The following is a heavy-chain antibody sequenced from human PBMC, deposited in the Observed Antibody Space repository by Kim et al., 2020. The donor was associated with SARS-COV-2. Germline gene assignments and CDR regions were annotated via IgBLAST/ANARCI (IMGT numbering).Heavy chain of an antibody. D-gene: IGHD1-1*01. V-gene: IGHV3-73*01. CDR1: GFTFSDSP. Sequence: GGSLKLSCAASGFTFSDSPIHWVRQASGKGLEWVGRISSKVNIYSTSYAASVKGSFTISSEDSECTAYLHMNTLKTEDTAVDYGARIPGTTVACGDAFAV. CDR2: ISSKVNIYST. CDR3: ARIPGTTVACGDAFAV. J-gene: IGHJ3*01.